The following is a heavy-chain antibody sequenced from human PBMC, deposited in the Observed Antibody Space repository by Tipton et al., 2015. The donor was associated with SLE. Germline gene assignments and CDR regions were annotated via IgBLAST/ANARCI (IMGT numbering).Heavy chain of an antibody. J-gene: IGHJ4*02. CDR1: GGSFSGYY. CDR3: ARGRYCSSTSCSYYFDY. V-gene: IGHV4-34*01. Sequence: LRLSCAVYGGSFSGYYWSWIRQPPGKGLEGIGEINHSGSTNYNPSLKSRVTISIDTSKNQFSLKVSSVTAADTAVYYCARGRYCSSTSCSYYFDYWGQGTLVTVSS. CDR2: INHSGST. D-gene: IGHD2-2*01.